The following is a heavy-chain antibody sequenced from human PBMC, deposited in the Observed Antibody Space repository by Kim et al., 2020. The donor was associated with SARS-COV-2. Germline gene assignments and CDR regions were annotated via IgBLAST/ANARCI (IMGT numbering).Heavy chain of an antibody. Sequence: LEWMGWINPNSGGTNYAQKFQGWVTMTRDTSISTAYMELSRLRSDDTAVYYCARAPPAGTGYYYYYYGMDVWGQGTTVTVSS. CDR2: INPNSGGT. J-gene: IGHJ6*02. CDR3: ARAPPAGTGYYYYYYGMDV. V-gene: IGHV1-2*04. D-gene: IGHD6-13*01.